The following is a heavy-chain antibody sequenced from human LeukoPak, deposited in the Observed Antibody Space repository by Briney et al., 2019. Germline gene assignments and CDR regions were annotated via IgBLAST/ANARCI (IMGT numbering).Heavy chain of an antibody. CDR1: GFTFSSYS. D-gene: IGHD3-22*01. J-gene: IGHJ4*02. CDR3: ARDRGPDYYDSSGYYANFDY. V-gene: IGHV3-48*01. CDR2: ISSSSSTI. Sequence: GGSLRLSCAASGFTFSSYSMNWVRQAPGKGLEWVSYISSSSSTIYYADSVKGRFTISRDNAKNSLYLQMNSLRAEDTAVYYCARDRGPDYYDSSGYYANFDYWGQGTLVTVSS.